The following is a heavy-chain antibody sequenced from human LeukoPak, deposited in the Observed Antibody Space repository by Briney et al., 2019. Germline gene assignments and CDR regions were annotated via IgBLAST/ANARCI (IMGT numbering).Heavy chain of an antibody. CDR2: IRYDGSNK. Sequence: GGSLRLSRVASGFTFRSYAMHWVRQAPRKGLEWVACIRYDGSNKYYADSVKGRFTISRDNPKNTLYLEMNSLRAEDTAVYYCAKDRTAAGDYEDYWGQGTLVTVSS. CDR1: GFTFRSYA. J-gene: IGHJ4*02. CDR3: AKDRTAAGDYEDY. D-gene: IGHD6-13*01. V-gene: IGHV3-30*02.